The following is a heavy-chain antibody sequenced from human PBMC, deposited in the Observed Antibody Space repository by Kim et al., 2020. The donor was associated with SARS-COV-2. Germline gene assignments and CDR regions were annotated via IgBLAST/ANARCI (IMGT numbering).Heavy chain of an antibody. V-gene: IGHV7-4-1*02. D-gene: IGHD6-19*01. J-gene: IGHJ4*02. Sequence: ASVKVSCKASGYTFTSYAMNWVRQAPGQGLEWMGWINTNTGNPTYAQGFTGRFVFSLDTSVSTAYLQISSLKAEDTAVYYCARESIRRIAVAGTGTDYWGQGTLVTVSS. CDR3: ARESIRRIAVAGTGTDY. CDR1: GYTFTSYA. CDR2: INTNTGNP.